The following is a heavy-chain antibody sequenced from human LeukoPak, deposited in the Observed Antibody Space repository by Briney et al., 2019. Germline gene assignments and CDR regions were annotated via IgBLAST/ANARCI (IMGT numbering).Heavy chain of an antibody. V-gene: IGHV3-74*01. J-gene: IGHJ4*02. CDR3: ARGGDGYNGPGFN. CDR1: GFTFSSHW. Sequence: PGGSLRLSCAASGFTFSSHWMHWVRHAPGKGLVWVSRMNTDGSSINYADSVKGRFTISRDNAKNTLYLQMNSLRAEDTAGYYCARGGDGYNGPGFNWGQGTLVTVSS. CDR2: MNTDGSSI. D-gene: IGHD5-12*01.